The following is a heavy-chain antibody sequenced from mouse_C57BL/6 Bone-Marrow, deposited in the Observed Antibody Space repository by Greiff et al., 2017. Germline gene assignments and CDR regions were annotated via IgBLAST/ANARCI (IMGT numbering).Heavy chain of an antibody. J-gene: IGHJ3*01. CDR3: ARQTRAY. CDR2: INSDGGST. CDR1: GFTFSSYA. V-gene: IGHV5-6-2*01. Sequence: DVKLVESGGGLVKPGGSLKLSCAASGFTFSSYAMSWVRQTPEKRLELVAAINSDGGSTYYPDTMERRFIISRDNTKKTLYLQMSSLRSEDTALYYCARQTRAYWGQGTLVTVSA.